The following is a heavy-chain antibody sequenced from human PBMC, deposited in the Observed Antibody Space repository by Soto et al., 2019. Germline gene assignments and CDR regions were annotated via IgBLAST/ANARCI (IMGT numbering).Heavy chain of an antibody. CDR2: ISYDGSNK. J-gene: IGHJ4*02. CDR1: GFTFSHYG. CDR3: ARYSGKYQGPIDY. V-gene: IGHV3-30*03. D-gene: IGHD1-26*01. Sequence: QVQLVESGGGVVQPGRSLRLSCAASGFTFSHYGIHWVRQAPGKGLEWLAVISYDGSNKHYADSVNGRLTFSRDNSKNTLYLQMNSLRAEDTAVYFCARYSGKYQGPIDYWGQGTLVTVSS.